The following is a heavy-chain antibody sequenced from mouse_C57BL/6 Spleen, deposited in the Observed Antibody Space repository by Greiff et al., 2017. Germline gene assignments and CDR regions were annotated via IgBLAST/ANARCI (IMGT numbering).Heavy chain of an antibody. CDR3: AAHYYGSRGGFAY. V-gene: IGHV1-55*01. J-gene: IGHJ3*01. CDR1: GYTFTSYW. CDR2: IYPGSGST. Sequence: QVQLQQPGAELVQPGASVKMSCKASGYTFTSYWITWVKQRPGQGLEWIGDIYPGSGSTNYNEKFKSKATLTVDTSSSTAYMQLNSLTSEDSAVYYCAAHYYGSRGGFAYWGQGTLVTVSA. D-gene: IGHD1-1*01.